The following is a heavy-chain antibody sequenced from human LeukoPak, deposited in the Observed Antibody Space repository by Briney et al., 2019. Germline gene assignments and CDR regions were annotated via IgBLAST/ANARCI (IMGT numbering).Heavy chain of an antibody. CDR3: ASAHVWGRTRYCFDY. V-gene: IGHV3-7*01. Sequence: HPGGSLRLSCAASGFTFSSYWMSWVRQAPGKGLEWVANIKQDGSEKYYVDSVKGRFTISRDNAKNSLYLQMNSLRAEDTAVYYCASAHVWGRTRYCFDYWGQGTLVTVSS. CDR1: GFTFSSYW. J-gene: IGHJ4*02. D-gene: IGHD3-16*01. CDR2: IKQDGSEK.